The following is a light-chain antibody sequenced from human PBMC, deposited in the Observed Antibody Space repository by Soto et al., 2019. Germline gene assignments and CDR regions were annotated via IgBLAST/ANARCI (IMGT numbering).Light chain of an antibody. J-gene: IGLJ2*01. CDR3: QTWGTGIHVV. CDR2: LDSDGSH. V-gene: IGLV4-69*01. CDR1: SGHSSYA. Sequence: QLVLTQSPSASASLGASVKLTCTLSSGHSSYAIAWHQQQPEKGPRYLMKLDSDGSHTKGDAIPDRFSGSSSGAERYLTSSSLQSEDEADDYCQTWGTGIHVVFGGGTKLTVL.